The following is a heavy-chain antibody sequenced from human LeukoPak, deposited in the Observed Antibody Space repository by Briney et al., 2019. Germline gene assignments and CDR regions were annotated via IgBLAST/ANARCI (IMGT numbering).Heavy chain of an antibody. D-gene: IGHD6-19*01. V-gene: IGHV3-33*01. CDR2: IYYEWWYK. CDR3: ARCYTSGWRVEYYYYAMDV. J-gene: IGHJ6*02. CDR1: GFIFCHCL. Sequence: GWSLRHSRAASGFIFCHCLIHWVGQAPGKGLEGVGLIYYEWWYKYSPHSVSGRFTISRDNSKNTLSLQMNSQRPEDTAVYYCARCYTSGWRVEYYYYAMDVWGQGTTVTVSS.